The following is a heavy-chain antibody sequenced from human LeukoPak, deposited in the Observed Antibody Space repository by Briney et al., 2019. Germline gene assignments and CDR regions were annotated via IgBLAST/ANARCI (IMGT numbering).Heavy chain of an antibody. CDR2: INSDRSST. CDR3: ARGRGREYDSSGYYKY. D-gene: IGHD3-22*01. V-gene: IGHV3-74*01. CDR1: GLTFSNYA. J-gene: IGHJ4*02. Sequence: PGGSLRLSCAASGLTFSNYAMSWVRQAPGKGLVWVSRINSDRSSTSYADSVKGRFTISGDNAKNTLYLQMNSLRAEDTAVYYCARGRGREYDSSGYYKYWGQGTLVIFSS.